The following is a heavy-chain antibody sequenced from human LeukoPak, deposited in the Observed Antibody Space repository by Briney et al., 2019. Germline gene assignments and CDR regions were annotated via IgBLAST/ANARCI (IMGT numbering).Heavy chain of an antibody. CDR2: IKSKTDGGTT. CDR1: GFTFTNAW. D-gene: IGHD6-13*01. Sequence: PGGSLRLSCAASGFTFTNAWMHWVRQAPGKGLEWVSRIKSKTDGGTTDYAAPVEGRFTISRDNAKNTLYLQMNSLRAEDTAVYYCAREGYSSSWYGYYYGMDVWGQGTTVTVSS. CDR3: AREGYSSSWYGYYYGMDV. J-gene: IGHJ6*02. V-gene: IGHV3-15*07.